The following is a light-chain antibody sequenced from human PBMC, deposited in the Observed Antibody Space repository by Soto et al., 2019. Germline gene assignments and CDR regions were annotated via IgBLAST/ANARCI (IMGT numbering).Light chain of an antibody. V-gene: IGKV1-5*03. CDR1: QTISSW. Sequence: MHMTQSPXSXSASVGDRVTXTCRASQTISSWLAWYQQKPGKAPKLLIYKASTLKSGVPSRFSGSGSGTEFTLTISSLQPDDFATYYCQHYNSYSEAFGQGTKVDI. CDR3: QHYNSYSEA. J-gene: IGKJ1*01. CDR2: KAS.